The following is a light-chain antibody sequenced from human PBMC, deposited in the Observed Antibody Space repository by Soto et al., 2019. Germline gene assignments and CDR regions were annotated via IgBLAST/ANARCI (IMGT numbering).Light chain of an antibody. CDR3: AAWDASLRSHV. V-gene: IGLV1-47*01. CDR1: SFSVGRNY. CDR2: AND. J-gene: IGLJ1*01. Sequence: QFVLTQPPSASGTHGQRVTMSCSGSSFSVGRNYVYWYQQLPGTAPKLLIYANDQRPSGVPDRFSGSKSGTLASLAISGLRSEDEADYYCAAWDASLRSHVFGTGTKVTVL.